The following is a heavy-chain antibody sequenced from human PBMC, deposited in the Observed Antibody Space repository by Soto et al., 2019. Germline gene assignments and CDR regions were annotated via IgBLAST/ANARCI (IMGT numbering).Heavy chain of an antibody. V-gene: IGHV1-2*02. D-gene: IGHD1-1*01. J-gene: IGHJ4*01. CDR2: INPDSGGT. CDR3: ARHVAGDEYFDD. Sequence: DSVKVSCEASGYIFNAYYMHWVRQAPGQGPEWMGWINPDSGGTSYAPKFQGRVTMTRDTSSSTVYMELRRLRSDDTALYYCARHVAGDEYFDDWGQGTLVTVSS. CDR1: GYIFNAYY.